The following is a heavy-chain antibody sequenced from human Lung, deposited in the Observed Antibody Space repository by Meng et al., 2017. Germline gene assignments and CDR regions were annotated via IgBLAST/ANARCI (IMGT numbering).Heavy chain of an antibody. CDR1: GYTFTSFV. Sequence: QVQFVQSGAEVKNPGAPVKTSCKASGYTFTSFVKHWVRQATGQRLEWMGWINAGNGATKFSEKFQGRVTITRDTSESTAYMELSSLRSEETAKYYCVSREMGANTYYFEYWCQGSLVTVSS. CDR3: VSREMGANTYYFEY. CDR2: INAGNGAT. V-gene: IGHV1-3*01. D-gene: IGHD1-26*01. J-gene: IGHJ4*02.